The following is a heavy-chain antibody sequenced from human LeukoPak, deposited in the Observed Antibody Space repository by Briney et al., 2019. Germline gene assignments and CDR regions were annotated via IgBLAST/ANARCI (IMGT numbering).Heavy chain of an antibody. CDR2: ISGSGGST. V-gene: IGHV3-23*01. J-gene: IGHJ4*02. CDR3: ARDYYGSGSFYLY. CDR1: GFTFSSYA. D-gene: IGHD3-10*01. Sequence: GGSLRLSCAASGFTFSSYAMSWVRQAPGKGLEWVSAISGSGGSTYYADSVKGRFTISRDNSKNSLYLQMNSLRAEDTAVYYCARDYYGSGSFYLYWGQGTLVTVSS.